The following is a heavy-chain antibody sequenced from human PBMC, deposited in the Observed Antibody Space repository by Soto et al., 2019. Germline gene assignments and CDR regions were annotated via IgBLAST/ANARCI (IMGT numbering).Heavy chain of an antibody. CDR2: ISYDGGNK. CDR1: GFTFSSYG. D-gene: IGHD2-2*01. V-gene: IGHV3-30*18. J-gene: IGHJ6*02. CDR3: AKAHCSSTSCYYYYYGMDV. Sequence: PGGSLRLSCAASGFTFSSYGMHWVRQAPGKGLEWVAVISYDGGNKYYADSVKGRFTISRDNSKNTLYLQMNSLRAEDTAVYYCAKAHCSSTSCYYYYYGMDVWGQGTTVTVSS.